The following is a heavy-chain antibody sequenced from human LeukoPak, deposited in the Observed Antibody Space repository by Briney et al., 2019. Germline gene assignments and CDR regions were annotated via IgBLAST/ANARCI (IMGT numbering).Heavy chain of an antibody. J-gene: IGHJ4*02. D-gene: IGHD6-19*01. CDR2: IYHSGST. CDR1: GGSISSSNW. Sequence: PSGTLSLTCAVSGGSISSSNWWSWVRQPPGKGLEWIGEIYHSGSTNYNPSLKSRVTISVDTSKKQFSLKLSSVTAADTAVYYCATAVAGRIHYWGQGTLVIVSS. V-gene: IGHV4-4*02. CDR3: ATAVAGRIHY.